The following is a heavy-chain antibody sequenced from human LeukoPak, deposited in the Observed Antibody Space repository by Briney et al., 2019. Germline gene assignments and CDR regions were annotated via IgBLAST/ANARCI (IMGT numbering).Heavy chain of an antibody. CDR1: GGSFSGYY. J-gene: IGHJ4*02. CDR3: ARGRSRITIFGVVITNKGFDY. CDR2: INHSGST. D-gene: IGHD3-3*01. Sequence: SETLSLTCAVYGGSFSGYYWSWIRQPPGKGLEWIGEINHSGSTNYNPSLKSRVTISVDTSKNQFSLKLSSVTAADTAVYYCARGRSRITIFGVVITNKGFDYWGQGTLVTVSS. V-gene: IGHV4-34*01.